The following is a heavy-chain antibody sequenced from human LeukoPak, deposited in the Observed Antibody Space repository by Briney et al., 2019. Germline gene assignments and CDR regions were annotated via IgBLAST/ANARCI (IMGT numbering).Heavy chain of an antibody. CDR3: ARDRTGTAMVAAY. J-gene: IGHJ4*02. CDR2: IWYDGSNK. D-gene: IGHD5-18*01. Sequence: GGSLRLSCAASGFTFSSYGMHWVRQAPGKGLEWVAVIWYDGSNKYYADSVKGRFTISRDNSKNTLYLQMNSLRAEDTAVYYCARDRTGTAMVAAYWGQGTLVTISS. CDR1: GFTFSSYG. V-gene: IGHV3-33*01.